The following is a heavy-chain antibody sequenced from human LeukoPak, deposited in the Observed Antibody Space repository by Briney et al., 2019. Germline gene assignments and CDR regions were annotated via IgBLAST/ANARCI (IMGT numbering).Heavy chain of an antibody. D-gene: IGHD3-22*01. CDR2: INHSGST. CDR3: MRDGDNSAYLTHGPFDF. CDR1: GGSFSSYY. J-gene: IGHJ4*02. V-gene: IGHV4-34*01. Sequence: SETLSLTCAVYGGSFSSYYWSWIRQPPGKGLEWIGEINHSGSTNYNPSLKSRVTISVDTSKNQFSLKLTSVTAADTAIYYCMRDGDNSAYLTHGPFDFWGQGILVAVSS.